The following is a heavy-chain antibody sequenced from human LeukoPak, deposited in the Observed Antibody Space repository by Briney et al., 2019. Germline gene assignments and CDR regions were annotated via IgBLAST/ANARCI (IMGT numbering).Heavy chain of an antibody. CDR2: ISGSSSYI. D-gene: IGHD5-18*01. J-gene: IGHJ5*02. V-gene: IGHV3-21*01. Sequence: PGGSLRLSCAASGFTFSTYSMNWVRQAPGKGLAWVSSISGSSSYIYYADSVRGRFTISRDNAKNSLYLQMNSLRAEDTAVYYCARGQSYGWFDPWGQGTLVTVSS. CDR1: GFTFSTYS. CDR3: ARGQSYGWFDP.